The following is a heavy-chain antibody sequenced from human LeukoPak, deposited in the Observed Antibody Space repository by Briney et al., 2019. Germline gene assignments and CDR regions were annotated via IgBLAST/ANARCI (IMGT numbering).Heavy chain of an antibody. D-gene: IGHD2-15*01. CDR2: IKNKAKSYAT. V-gene: IGHV3-73*01. CDR1: GFTFSGSA. CDR3: TGHTCSGDSCQTGSAFDI. Sequence: GESLRLSCAASGFTFSGSAIHWVRQASGKGLEWVGRIKNKAKSYATAYTASVKARFTISRDDSKNTAYLQMNSLKAEGTALYYCTGHTCSGDSCQTGSAFDIWGQGTLVTVSS. J-gene: IGHJ3*02.